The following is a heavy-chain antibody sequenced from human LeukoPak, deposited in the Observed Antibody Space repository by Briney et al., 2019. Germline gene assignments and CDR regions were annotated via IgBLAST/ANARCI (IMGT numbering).Heavy chain of an antibody. Sequence: SGTLSLTCTVSGGSISSYYWSWIRQPPGKGLEWIGYIYYSGSTKYNPSLKSRVTISVDTSKNQFSLKMSSVTAADTAVYYCARNHGSGRGEWFDPWGQGTLVTVSS. J-gene: IGHJ5*02. V-gene: IGHV4-59*01. D-gene: IGHD3-10*01. CDR1: GGSISSYY. CDR3: ARNHGSGRGEWFDP. CDR2: IYYSGST.